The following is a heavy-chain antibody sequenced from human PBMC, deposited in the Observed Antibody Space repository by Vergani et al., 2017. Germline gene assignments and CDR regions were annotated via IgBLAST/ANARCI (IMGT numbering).Heavy chain of an antibody. D-gene: IGHD6-19*01. CDR1: GGSISSGDYY. CDR2: IYYTGTT. J-gene: IGHJ1*01. CDR3: TRHGRSGWAGYFQH. Sequence: QMQLQESGPGLVKPSQTLSLTCTVSGGSISSGDYYWSWIRQPPGKGLEWIGTIYYTGTTYYNEAHKSRLTISVDTSKNQFSLNLTSVTAADTAVYYCTRHGRSGWAGYFQHWGQGTLVTASS. V-gene: IGHV4-39*01.